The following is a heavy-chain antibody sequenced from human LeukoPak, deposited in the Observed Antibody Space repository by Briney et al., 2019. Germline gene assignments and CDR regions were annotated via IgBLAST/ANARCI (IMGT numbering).Heavy chain of an antibody. Sequence: ASVKVSCKASGGTFSSYAISWVRQAPGQGLEWMGWISAYNGNTNYAQKLQGRVTMTTDTSTSTAYMELRSLRSDNTAVYYCARVRGSYSQYYFDYWGQGTLVTVSS. CDR3: ARVRGSYSQYYFDY. D-gene: IGHD1-26*01. CDR2: ISAYNGNT. V-gene: IGHV1-18*01. CDR1: GGTFSSYA. J-gene: IGHJ4*02.